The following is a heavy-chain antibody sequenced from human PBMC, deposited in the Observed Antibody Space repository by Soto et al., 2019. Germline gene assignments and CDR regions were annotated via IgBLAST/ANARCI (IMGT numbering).Heavy chain of an antibody. V-gene: IGHV4-34*01. D-gene: IGHD3-22*01. J-gene: IGHJ6*02. CDR1: GGSLRGYD. CDR2: INHSGSF. Sequence: ETLSLTCHVYGGSLRGYDWNWIRQPPGKGLEWIGEINHSGSFSYTPSLKSRVTMSVDTSKNQFSLKLSSLTAADTAVYYCARTGSYYDSSGSYYYAMDVWGQGTTVTVSS. CDR3: ARTGSYYDSSGSYYYAMDV.